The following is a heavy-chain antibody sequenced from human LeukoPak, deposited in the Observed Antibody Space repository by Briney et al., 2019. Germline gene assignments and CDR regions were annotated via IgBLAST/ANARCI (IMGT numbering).Heavy chain of an antibody. CDR3: ARAGFLITFGGVIS. J-gene: IGHJ5*02. D-gene: IGHD3-16*02. CDR1: GFTFNTYW. Sequence: HSGGSLRLSCAASGFTFNTYWMNWVRQVPGKGLVWVSRINGDGSNTVYADSVKGRFTISRDNAKNSLYLQMNSLRAEDTAIYYCARAGFLITFGGVISWGQGTLVTVSS. CDR2: INGDGSNT. V-gene: IGHV3-74*01.